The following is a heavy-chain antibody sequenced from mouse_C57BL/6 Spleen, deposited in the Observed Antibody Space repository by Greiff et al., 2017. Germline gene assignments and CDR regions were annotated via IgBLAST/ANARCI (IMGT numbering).Heavy chain of an antibody. D-gene: IGHD1-1*01. CDR2: IYPGDGDT. Sequence: QVQLQQSGPELVKPGASVTISCKASGYAFSSSWLNWVKQRPGKGLEWIGRIYPGDGDTNYNGKFKGKATLTADKSSSTAYMQLSSLTSEDSAVYFCARGYGSREAWFAYWGQGTLVTVSA. J-gene: IGHJ3*01. CDR3: ARGYGSREAWFAY. CDR1: GYAFSSSW. V-gene: IGHV1-82*01.